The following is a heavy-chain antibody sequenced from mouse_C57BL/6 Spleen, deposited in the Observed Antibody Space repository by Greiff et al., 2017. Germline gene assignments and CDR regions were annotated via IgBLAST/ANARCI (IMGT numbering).Heavy chain of an antibody. CDR1: GYAFSSSW. CDR3: ARGGDSYAMDY. J-gene: IGHJ4*01. Sequence: VKLMESGPELVKPGASVKISCKASGYAFSSSWMNWVKQRPGKGLEWIGRIYPGDGDPNYNGKFTGKATLTADKSSSTAYMQLSSLTSEDSAVYFCARGGDSYAMDYWGQGTSVTVAS. V-gene: IGHV1-82*01. CDR2: IYPGDGDP.